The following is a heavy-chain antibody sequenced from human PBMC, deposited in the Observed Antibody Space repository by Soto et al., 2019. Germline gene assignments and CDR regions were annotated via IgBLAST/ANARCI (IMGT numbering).Heavy chain of an antibody. Sequence: PGGSLRLSCAASGFTVSSNYMSWVRQAPGKGLEWVSVIYSGGSTYYADSVKGRFTISRDNSKNTLYLQMNSLRAEDTAVYYCAREQGRQDHYYGMDVWGQGTTVTVSS. J-gene: IGHJ6*02. V-gene: IGHV3-53*01. CDR3: AREQGRQDHYYGMDV. CDR1: GFTVSSNY. CDR2: IYSGGST.